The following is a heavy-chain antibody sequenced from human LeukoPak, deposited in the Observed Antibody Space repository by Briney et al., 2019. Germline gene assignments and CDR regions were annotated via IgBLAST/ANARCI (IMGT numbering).Heavy chain of an antibody. Sequence: GGSLRLSCAASGFSVSTNFMMNWVRQAPGKGLEWVSVIYSGGSTYYADSVKGRFSISRDNSKNTLYLQMDGLRAEDTAVYCCARGVTDYADHNWLDPWGQGTLVTVSS. CDR2: IYSGGST. CDR1: GFSVSTNF. V-gene: IGHV3-53*01. CDR3: ARGVTDYADHNWLDP. J-gene: IGHJ5*02. D-gene: IGHD4-17*01.